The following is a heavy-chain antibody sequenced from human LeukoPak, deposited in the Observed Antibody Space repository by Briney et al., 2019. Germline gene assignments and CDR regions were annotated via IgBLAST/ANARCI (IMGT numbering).Heavy chain of an antibody. V-gene: IGHV3-74*01. CDR3: ARESYSSSWYGPDY. Sequence: PGGSLRLSCAASGFPFSTYWMHWVRQAPGKGLVRVSRINNDGSSTTYADSVKGRFTISRDNAKNTLYLQMDSLRAEDTAVYYCARESYSSSWYGPDYWGQGTLVTVSS. J-gene: IGHJ4*02. CDR1: GFPFSTYW. D-gene: IGHD6-13*01. CDR2: INNDGSST.